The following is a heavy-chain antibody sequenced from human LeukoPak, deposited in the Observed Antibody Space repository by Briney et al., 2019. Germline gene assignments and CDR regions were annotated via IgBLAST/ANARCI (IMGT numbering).Heavy chain of an antibody. D-gene: IGHD3-10*01. CDR2: IKQGGSEK. J-gene: IGHJ6*02. CDR1: GFTFSSYW. V-gene: IGHV3-7*01. CDR3: ARDRAVIISYYYYGMDV. Sequence: GGSLRLSCAASGFTFSSYWMSWVRQAPGKGLEWVANIKQGGSEKYYVDSVKGRFTISRDNAKNSLYLQMNSLRAEDTAVYYCARDRAVIISYYYYGMDVWGQGTTVTVSS.